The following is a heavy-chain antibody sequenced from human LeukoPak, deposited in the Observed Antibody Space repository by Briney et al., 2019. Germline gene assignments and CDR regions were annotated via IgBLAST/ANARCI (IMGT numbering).Heavy chain of an antibody. CDR1: GGTFSSYA. J-gene: IGHJ2*01. CDR2: IIHIFGTA. Sequence: SVKDSCQASGGTFSSYAISWVRQPPGQGPEWMGGIIHIFGTANYAQEYQGRVTITADKSTSGAYMERSSLRSEYTAVYYCARSPSNMWSGYKRVWYFDLWGRGTLVTVSS. CDR3: ARSPSNMWSGYKRVWYFDL. D-gene: IGHD3-3*01. V-gene: IGHV1-69*06.